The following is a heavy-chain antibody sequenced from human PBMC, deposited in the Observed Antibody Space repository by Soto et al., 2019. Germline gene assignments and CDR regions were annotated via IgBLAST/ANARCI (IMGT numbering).Heavy chain of an antibody. CDR2: ISAYNGNT. J-gene: IGHJ3*02. D-gene: IGHD3-10*01. V-gene: IGHV1-18*04. Sequence: ASVKVSCKASGYTFTSYGISWVRQAPGQGLEWMGWISAYNGNTNYAQKLQGRVTMTTDTSTSTAYMELRSLRSDDAAVYYCAREPNPLWFGEGDAFDIWGQGTMVTL. CDR3: AREPNPLWFGEGDAFDI. CDR1: GYTFTSYG.